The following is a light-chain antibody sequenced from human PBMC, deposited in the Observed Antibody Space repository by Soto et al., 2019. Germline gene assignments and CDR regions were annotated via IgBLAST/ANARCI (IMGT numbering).Light chain of an antibody. V-gene: IGKV1-39*01. Sequence: DLQMTQSPSSLSASVGDRVTITCRASQSISTFLNWYQQKPGKAPKLLIYGESSLQSGVPSRFSGSGSGTDFTLTISSLQPEDFATHYCQQNYNTPPTFGQGTRLEIK. J-gene: IGKJ5*01. CDR3: QQNYNTPPT. CDR1: QSISTF. CDR2: GES.